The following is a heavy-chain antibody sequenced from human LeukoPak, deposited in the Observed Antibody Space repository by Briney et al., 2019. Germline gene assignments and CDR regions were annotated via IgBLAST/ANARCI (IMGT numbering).Heavy chain of an antibody. CDR1: GYSISSGYY. D-gene: IGHD4-17*01. J-gene: IGHJ4*02. CDR3: AGGPVAVTHRFDY. V-gene: IGHV4-38-2*01. Sequence: SETLSLTCAVSGYSISSGYYWGWIRQPPGKGLEWIGSIYHSGSTYCNPSLKSRVTISVDTSKNQFSLKLSSVTAADTAVYYCAGGPVAVTHRFDYWGQGTLVTVSS. CDR2: IYHSGST.